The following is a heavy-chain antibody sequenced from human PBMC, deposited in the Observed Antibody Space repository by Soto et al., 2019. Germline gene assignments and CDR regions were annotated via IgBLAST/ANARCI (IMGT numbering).Heavy chain of an antibody. Sequence: QVQLHESGPGLVKPSETLSLTCTVSGDSISSHYWSWIRQPPGKGLELIGHIYHSGGTRYNPSLRSRVTISVDTSKTQFSLKLRSVTAADTAVYYCAKNVAVAGFCLDPWGQGILVTVSS. CDR1: GDSISSHY. V-gene: IGHV4-59*11. D-gene: IGHD6-19*01. J-gene: IGHJ5*02. CDR3: AKNVAVAGFCLDP. CDR2: IYHSGGT.